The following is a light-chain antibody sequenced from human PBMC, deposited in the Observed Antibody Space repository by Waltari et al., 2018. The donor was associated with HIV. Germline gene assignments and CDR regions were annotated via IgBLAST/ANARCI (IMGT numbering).Light chain of an antibody. Sequence: QSVLAPPPSASGTPGQRATISSSGSSSNIGRNTVNWYPHLPGTAPKLLIYSNNQRPSGVPDRFSGSKSGTSASLAISGLQSEDEADYYCAAWDDSLNGWVFGGGTKLTVL. CDR1: SSNIGRNT. CDR3: AAWDDSLNGWV. CDR2: SNN. V-gene: IGLV1-44*01. J-gene: IGLJ3*02.